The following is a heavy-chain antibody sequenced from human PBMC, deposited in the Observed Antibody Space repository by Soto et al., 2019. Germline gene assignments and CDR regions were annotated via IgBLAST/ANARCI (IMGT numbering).Heavy chain of an antibody. J-gene: IGHJ6*02. CDR1: GGTFSSYA. V-gene: IGHV1-69*13. Sequence: SVKVSCKASGGTFSSYAISWVRQAPGQGLEWMGGIIPIFGTANYAQKFQGRVTITADESTSTAYMELSSLRSEDTAVYYCASGVSATSYYYYYGMDVWGQGTTVTVSS. CDR2: IIPIFGTA. D-gene: IGHD2-8*01. CDR3: ASGVSATSYYYYYGMDV.